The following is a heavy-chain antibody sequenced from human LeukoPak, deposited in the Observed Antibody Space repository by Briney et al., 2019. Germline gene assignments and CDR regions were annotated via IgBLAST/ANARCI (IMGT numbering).Heavy chain of an antibody. J-gene: IGHJ2*01. D-gene: IGHD5-18*01. CDR1: GGSISSGGYS. CDR2: IYHSGST. Sequence: SETLSLTCAVSGGSISSGGYSWSWIRQPPGKGLEWIGYIYHSGSTYYNPSLKSRVTISVDRSKNQFSLKLSSVTAADTAVYYCAGVDTAMDNWYFDLWGRGTLVTVSS. CDR3: AGVDTAMDNWYFDL. V-gene: IGHV4-30-2*01.